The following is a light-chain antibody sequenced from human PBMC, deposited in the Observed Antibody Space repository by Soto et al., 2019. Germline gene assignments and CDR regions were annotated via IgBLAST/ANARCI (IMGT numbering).Light chain of an antibody. J-gene: IGLJ2*01. CDR3: SSYTSSSSVI. Sequence: QSVLTQPASVSGSPGQSIAISGTGTSSDVGAYDYVSWYQQHPGKAPKLMIYDVNHRPSGVSNRFSGSKSGNTASLTISGLQAEDEADYYCSSYTSSSSVIFGGGTQLTVL. CDR1: SSDVGAYDY. V-gene: IGLV2-14*01. CDR2: DVN.